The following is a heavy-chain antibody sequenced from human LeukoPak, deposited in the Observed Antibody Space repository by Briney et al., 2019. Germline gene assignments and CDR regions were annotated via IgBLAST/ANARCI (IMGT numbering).Heavy chain of an antibody. CDR2: INHSGST. V-gene: IGHV4-34*01. D-gene: IGHD6-13*01. CDR1: GGSFSGYY. CDR3: ARGDLAAAGNFDY. J-gene: IGHJ4*02. Sequence: SETLSLTCAVYGGSFSGYYWSWIRQPPGKGLEWIGKINHSGSTNYNPSLKSRVTISVDTSKNQFSLKLSSVTAADTAVYYCARGDLAAAGNFDYWGQGTLVTVSS.